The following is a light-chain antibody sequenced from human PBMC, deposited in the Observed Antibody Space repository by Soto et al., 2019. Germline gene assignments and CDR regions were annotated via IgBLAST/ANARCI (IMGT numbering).Light chain of an antibody. J-gene: IGKJ4*01. CDR1: QDIRHF. Sequence: DIQMTQSPSSLYASVGDKVTITCRASQDIRHFLAWYQQKPGKVPKLLIYAASTLHSGVPSRFSGSGSGTDFTLNLSSLQPEDVATYYCQKYNGAPLTFCGGTKVEIK. V-gene: IGKV1-27*01. CDR3: QKYNGAPLT. CDR2: AAS.